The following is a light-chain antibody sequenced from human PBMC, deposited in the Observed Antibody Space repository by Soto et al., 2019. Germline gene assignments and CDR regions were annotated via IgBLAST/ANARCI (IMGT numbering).Light chain of an antibody. CDR1: QGITSW. Sequence: DIQMTQSPSFVSASVGDRVTISCRASQGITSWLDWYQQKQGKAPKLLIYAASTLQGGVPSRFSGSGSGTEFTLTISSLQPEDFATYYCQQATSFPRTFGQGTKVEIK. V-gene: IGKV1-12*01. J-gene: IGKJ1*01. CDR3: QQATSFPRT. CDR2: AAS.